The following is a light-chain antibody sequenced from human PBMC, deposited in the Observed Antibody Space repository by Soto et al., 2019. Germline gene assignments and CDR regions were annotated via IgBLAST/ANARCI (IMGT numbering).Light chain of an antibody. CDR1: QSISNW. CDR3: QQYKSYWYT. Sequence: DIQITQSPSTLSASVGDRVTITCRASQSISNWLAWYQQRPGKAPKLLIYKASSLESGVPSRFSGSGSGTEFTLTISSLQPDDFATYYCQQYKSYWYTFGPGTRLEI. CDR2: KAS. J-gene: IGKJ2*01. V-gene: IGKV1-5*03.